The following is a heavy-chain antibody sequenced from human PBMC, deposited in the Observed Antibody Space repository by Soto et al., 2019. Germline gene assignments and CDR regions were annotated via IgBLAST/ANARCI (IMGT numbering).Heavy chain of an antibody. CDR2: IYPSDSDA. V-gene: IGHV5-51*01. D-gene: IGHD3-10*01. Sequence: GESLKISCKGPGYTFTSHWISWVRQMPVKGLEWMGIIYPSDSDARYSPSFQGQVTMSADESINTAYLQWSSLKSSDTAMYYCARVYGTGRDANKWFAPFGQRTLVTFCS. J-gene: IGHJ5*02. CDR3: ARVYGTGRDANKWFAP. CDR1: GYTFTSHW.